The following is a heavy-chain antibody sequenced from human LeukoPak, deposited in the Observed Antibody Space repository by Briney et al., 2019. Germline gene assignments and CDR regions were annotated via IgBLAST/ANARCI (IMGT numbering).Heavy chain of an antibody. CDR1: GFTFSTYW. Sequence: GGSLRLSCAASGFTFSTYWMHWVRQAPGKGLVWVSRISGDGSTTNYADSARGRFSISRDNAKNTLYLQMNSLGAEDTAVYYCARELPFDYWGQGTLVTVSS. V-gene: IGHV3-74*01. CDR2: ISGDGSTT. CDR3: ARELPFDY. J-gene: IGHJ4*02. D-gene: IGHD1-26*01.